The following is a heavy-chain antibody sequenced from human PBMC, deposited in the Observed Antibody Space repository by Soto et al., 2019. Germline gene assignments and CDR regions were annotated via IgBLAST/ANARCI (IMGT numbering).Heavy chain of an antibody. J-gene: IGHJ4*02. Sequence: SQTLSLTCAISGDSVGSKSAAWNWIRQSQSRGLEWLGRTYYRSKWHNDYAPSVKSRITINPDTSKNQFSLHLKSATPGDTAIYYCARIVGGDPDYSGLGTLVIVSS. V-gene: IGHV6-1*01. CDR2: TYYRSKWHN. CDR1: GDSVGSKSAA. CDR3: ARIVGGDPDY. D-gene: IGHD2-21*02.